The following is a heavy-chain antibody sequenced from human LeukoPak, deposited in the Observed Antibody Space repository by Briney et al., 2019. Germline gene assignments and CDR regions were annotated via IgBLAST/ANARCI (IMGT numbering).Heavy chain of an antibody. CDR1: GFTFSSYA. J-gene: IGHJ3*02. CDR2: ISYDGSNK. Sequence: PGGSLRLSCAASGFTFSSYAMHWVRQAPGKGLEWVAVISYDGSNKYYADSVKGRFTISRDNSKNTLYLQMNSLRAEDTAVYYCAGDTAGRTFDIWGQGTMVTVSS. D-gene: IGHD5-18*01. V-gene: IGHV3-30-3*02. CDR3: AGDTAGRTFDI.